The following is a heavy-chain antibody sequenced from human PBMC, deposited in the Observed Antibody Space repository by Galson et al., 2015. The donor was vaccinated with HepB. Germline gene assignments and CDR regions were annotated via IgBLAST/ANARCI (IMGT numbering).Heavy chain of an antibody. Sequence: SETLSLTCAVYGGSFSGYYWSWIRQPPGKGLEWIGEINHSGSTNYNPSLKSRVTISVDTSKNQFSLKLSSVTAADTAVYYCARGGPHFYYDSSDEPHFDIWGQGTMVTVSS. CDR3: ARGGPHFYYDSSDEPHFDI. J-gene: IGHJ3*02. CDR2: INHSGST. CDR1: GGSFSGYY. D-gene: IGHD3-22*01. V-gene: IGHV4-34*01.